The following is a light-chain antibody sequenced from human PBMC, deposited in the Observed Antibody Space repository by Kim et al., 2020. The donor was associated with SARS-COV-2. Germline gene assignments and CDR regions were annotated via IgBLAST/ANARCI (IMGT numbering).Light chain of an antibody. V-gene: IGKV4-1*01. CDR3: QQYYSSPLT. CDR2: RAS. J-gene: IGKJ4*01. CDR1: QSVLYSGDNNNY. Sequence: DIVMTQSPDSLAVSLGERATINCKSSQSVLYSGDNNNYLGWYQRKAGQPPKLLIYRASTREPGVPDRFSGSGSGTDFTLTISSLQAEDVAVYYCQQYYSSPLTFGGGTKVDIK.